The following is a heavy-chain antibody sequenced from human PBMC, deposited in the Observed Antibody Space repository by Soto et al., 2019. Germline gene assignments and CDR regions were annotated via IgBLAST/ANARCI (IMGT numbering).Heavy chain of an antibody. Sequence: GGSLRLSCAASGFTLRTYTMNWVRQAPGKGLEWVSSISISSSDRYYADSVRGRFTISRDNAKNALYLQMNSLRADDTAAYLCVRGMNPLFGGQGTLVTVSS. CDR2: ISISSSDR. V-gene: IGHV3-21*06. J-gene: IGHJ4*01. CDR3: VRGMNPLF. CDR1: GFTLRTYT.